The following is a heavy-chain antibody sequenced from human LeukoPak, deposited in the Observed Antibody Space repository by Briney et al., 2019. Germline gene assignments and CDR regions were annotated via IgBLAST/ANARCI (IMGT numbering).Heavy chain of an antibody. CDR1: GGSISSYY. V-gene: IGHV4-59*08. CDR2: IYYGGST. D-gene: IGHD3-10*01. Sequence: SETLSLTCTVSGGSISSYYWSWIRQPPGKGLEWIGYIYYGGSTNYNPSLKSRVTISVDTSKNQFSLKLSSVTAADTAVYYCARQELLWFGESPSYGMDVWGQGTTVTVSS. CDR3: ARQELLWFGESPSYGMDV. J-gene: IGHJ6*02.